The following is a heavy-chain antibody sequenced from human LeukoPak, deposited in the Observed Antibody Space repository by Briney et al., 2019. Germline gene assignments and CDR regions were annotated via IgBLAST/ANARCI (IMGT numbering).Heavy chain of an antibody. D-gene: IGHD1-26*01. Sequence: GGSLGLYCSASRFSFSGNAMHWVRQAPGKGLEYVSAISSNGAGTYYVDSVKGRFTISRDNSKNTLYLQMSSLRLEDTALYYCVKGGSEGGDYWGQGTLVTVSS. J-gene: IGHJ4*02. CDR1: RFSFSGNA. CDR3: VKGGSEGGDY. V-gene: IGHV3-64D*09. CDR2: ISSNGAGT.